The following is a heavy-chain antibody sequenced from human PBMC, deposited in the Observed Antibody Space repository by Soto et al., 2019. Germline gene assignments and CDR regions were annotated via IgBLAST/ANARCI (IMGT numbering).Heavy chain of an antibody. CDR1: GGTFSSYA. Sequence: QVQLVQSGAEVKKPGSSVKVSCKASGGTFSSYAISWVRQAPGQGLEWMGGIIPIFGTANYAQKFQGRVTITADESTSTAYMELSSLGSEDTGVYYCAREGCGGGSCLCYYGMDVWGQGTTVTVSS. CDR3: AREGCGGGSCLCYYGMDV. D-gene: IGHD2-15*01. V-gene: IGHV1-69*12. CDR2: IIPIFGTA. J-gene: IGHJ6*02.